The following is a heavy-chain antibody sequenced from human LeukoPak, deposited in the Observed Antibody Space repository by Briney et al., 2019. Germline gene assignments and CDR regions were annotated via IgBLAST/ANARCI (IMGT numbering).Heavy chain of an antibody. D-gene: IGHD2-2*03. J-gene: IGHJ4*02. CDR3: TTDWEVGYATVAKWPFDS. V-gene: IGHV3-11*01. CDR1: GFTFSDYY. CDR2: ISNSGGII. Sequence: GRSLRLSCAASGFTFSDYYMTWIRQAPGKGLEWVSYISNSGGIIYYADSVKGRFTISRDNAKNSLYLQMNSLRAEDTAVYYCTTDWEVGYATVAKWPFDSWGQGTLVTVSS.